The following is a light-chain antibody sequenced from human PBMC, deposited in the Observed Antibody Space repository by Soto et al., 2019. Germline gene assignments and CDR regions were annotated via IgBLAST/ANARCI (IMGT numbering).Light chain of an antibody. CDR3: CSYAGDSTWV. V-gene: IGLV2-23*01. Sequence: QSALAQPASASGSPGQSITISCTGSSSEVGSYKFVSWFQQNPGKAPKLIIYEGTKRPSGVSDRFSGSKSGYTASLTISGLQAEDEADYYCCSYAGDSTWVFGGGTKLTVL. CDR2: EGT. J-gene: IGLJ3*02. CDR1: SSEVGSYKF.